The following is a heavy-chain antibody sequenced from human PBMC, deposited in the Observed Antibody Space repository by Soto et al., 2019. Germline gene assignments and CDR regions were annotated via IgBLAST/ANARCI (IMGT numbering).Heavy chain of an antibody. CDR2: INAGNGNT. D-gene: IGHD6-13*01. CDR3: AREGVFPPPAAAGTYYFDY. Sequence: QVQLVQSGAEVKKPGASVKVSCKASGYTFTSYAMHWVRQAPGQRLEWMGWINAGNGNTKYSQKFQGRVTITRDTSASTAYMELSSLRSEDTAVYYCAREGVFPPPAAAGTYYFDYWGQGTLVTVSS. V-gene: IGHV1-3*01. CDR1: GYTFTSYA. J-gene: IGHJ4*02.